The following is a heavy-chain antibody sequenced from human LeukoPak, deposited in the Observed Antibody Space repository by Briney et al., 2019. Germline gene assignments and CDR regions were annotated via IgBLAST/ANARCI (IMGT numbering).Heavy chain of an antibody. J-gene: IGHJ4*02. Sequence: SETLSLTCTVSGGSISSYYWSWIRQPPGKGLEWIGYIYNSGTTNYNPSLKSRVTISIDTSKNQFFLKLNSVTAADTAVYYCATSTVWGTWHNWGQGTLVTVSS. CDR3: ATSTVWGTWHN. CDR2: IYNSGTT. CDR1: GGSISSYY. D-gene: IGHD3-16*01. V-gene: IGHV4-59*01.